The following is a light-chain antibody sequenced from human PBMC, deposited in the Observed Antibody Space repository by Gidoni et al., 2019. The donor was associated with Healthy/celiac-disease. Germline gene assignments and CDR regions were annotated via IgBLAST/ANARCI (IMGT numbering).Light chain of an antibody. J-gene: IGKJ1*01. CDR2: WAS. CDR3: QQYYSTPPWT. V-gene: IGKV4-1*01. Sequence: DIVMTQSPDSLAVSLGERATINCKSSQSVLYSSNNKNYLAWYQQKPAQPPKLLIYWASTRESGFPDRFSGSGSGTDFTLTISSLQAEDVAVYYCQQYYSTPPWTFGQGTKVEIK. CDR1: QSVLYSSNNKNY.